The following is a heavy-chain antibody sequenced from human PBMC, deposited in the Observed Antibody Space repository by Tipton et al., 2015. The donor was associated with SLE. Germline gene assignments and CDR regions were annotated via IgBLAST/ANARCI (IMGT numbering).Heavy chain of an antibody. D-gene: IGHD5-12*01. Sequence: SLRLSCTVSGFTFTNAWLSWVRQAPGKWLEWVGRIKSKADGGTTDYVAPVKGRFTMSRDDSKNTLYLQMNSLKTEDTAVYYCIPRGYSGYWGQGTLVTVSS. CDR2: IKSKADGGTT. J-gene: IGHJ4*02. CDR3: IPRGYSGY. V-gene: IGHV3-15*01. CDR1: GFTFTNAW.